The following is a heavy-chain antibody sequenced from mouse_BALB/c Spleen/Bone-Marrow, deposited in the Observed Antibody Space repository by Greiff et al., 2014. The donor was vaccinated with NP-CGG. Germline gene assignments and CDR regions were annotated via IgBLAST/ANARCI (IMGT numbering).Heavy chain of an antibody. CDR1: GFTFSSYA. J-gene: IGHJ3*01. CDR2: ISSGGSYT. Sequence: DVQLVESGGGLVKPGGSLKLSCAASGFTFSSYAMSWVRQSPDKRLEWVAEISSGGSYTYCPDTVTGRFTISRDNAKNTLYLEMSSLRSEDAAMYYCASGDVYFAYWGQGTLVTVSA. CDR3: ASGDVYFAY. V-gene: IGHV5-9-4*01.